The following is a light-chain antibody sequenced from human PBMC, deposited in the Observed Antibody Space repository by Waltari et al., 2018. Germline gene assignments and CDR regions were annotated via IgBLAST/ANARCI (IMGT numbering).Light chain of an antibody. V-gene: IGLV2-23*02. CDR2: EVS. J-gene: IGLJ1*01. Sequence: QSALPQPASVSGSPGPSITISCSNTSPDLGTYKLVSWYQQRPGKAPKLVIYEVSERPSGVSNRFSGSKSGDTASLTISGLQAEDEADYYCCSFAGSSTSFGTGTTVTVL. CDR1: SPDLGTYKL. CDR3: CSFAGSSTS.